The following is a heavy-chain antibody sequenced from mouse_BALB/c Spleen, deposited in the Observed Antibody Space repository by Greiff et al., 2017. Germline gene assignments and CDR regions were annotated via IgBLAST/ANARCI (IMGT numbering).Heavy chain of an antibody. J-gene: IGHJ4*01. D-gene: IGHD1-1*01. CDR3: ARGSLRGAMDY. CDR1: GYTFTNYW. CDR2: IYPGGGYT. V-gene: IGHV1-63*02. Sequence: QVQLQQSGAELVRPGTSVKISCKASGYTFTNYWLGWVKQRPGHGLEWIGDIYPGGGYTNYNEKFKGKATLTADTSSSTAYMQLSSLTSEDSAVYFCARGSLRGAMDYWGQGTSVTVSS.